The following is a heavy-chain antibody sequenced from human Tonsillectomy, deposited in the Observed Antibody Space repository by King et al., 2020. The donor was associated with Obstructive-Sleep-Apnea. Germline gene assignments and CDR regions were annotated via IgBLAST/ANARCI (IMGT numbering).Heavy chain of an antibody. J-gene: IGHJ4*02. D-gene: IGHD6-13*01. CDR1: GGSISSGVYY. V-gene: IGHV4-31*03. CDR3: VGWSYSSSLYADF. CDR2: IYYSGST. Sequence: QLQESGPGLVKPSQTLSLTCTVSGGSISSGVYYWSWIRQHPGKGLEWIGYIYYSGSTYYNPSLKSRVTISVDTSMNQFSLKLSSVTAADTAGDFCVGWSYSSSLYADFWGQGTLVTVSS.